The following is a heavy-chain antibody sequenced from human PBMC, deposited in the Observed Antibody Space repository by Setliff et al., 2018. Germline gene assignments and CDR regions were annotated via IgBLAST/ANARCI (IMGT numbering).Heavy chain of an antibody. Sequence: PGGSLRLSCAASGFTFSSYSMNWVRQAPGKGLEWVSFISSSSSTIYYADSAKGRFTISRDNAKKSLYLQMNSLRAADTAIYYCARGDPGFVVAVSDYWGQGTLVTVSS. J-gene: IGHJ4*02. CDR2: ISSSSSTI. V-gene: IGHV3-48*04. CDR1: GFTFSSYS. D-gene: IGHD2-15*01. CDR3: ARGDPGFVVAVSDY.